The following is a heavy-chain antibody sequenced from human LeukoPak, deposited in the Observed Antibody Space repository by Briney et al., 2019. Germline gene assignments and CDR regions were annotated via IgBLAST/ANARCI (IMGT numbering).Heavy chain of an antibody. V-gene: IGHV4-34*01. CDR3: ARGGKGNYGSGSYYIDNWFDP. Sequence: PSETLSLTCAVYGGSFSGYYWSWIRQPPGKGLEWIGEINHSGSTNYNPSLKSRVTISVDTSKNQFSLKLSSVTAADTAVYYCARGGKGNYGSGSYYIDNWFDPWGQGTRVTVSS. CDR2: INHSGST. J-gene: IGHJ5*02. D-gene: IGHD3-10*01. CDR1: GGSFSGYY.